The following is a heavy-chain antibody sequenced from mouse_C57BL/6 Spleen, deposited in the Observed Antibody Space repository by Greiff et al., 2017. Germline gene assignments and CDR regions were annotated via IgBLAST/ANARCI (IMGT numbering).Heavy chain of an antibody. CDR1: GYTFTSYW. Sequence: QVQLQQPGAELVRPGSSVKLSCKASGYTFTSYWMDWVKQRPGQGLEWIGNIYPSDSETHYNQKFKDKATLTVDKSSSTAYMQLSSLTSEDSAVYYCARGLYDYDGYAMDYWGQGTSVTVSS. V-gene: IGHV1-61*01. J-gene: IGHJ4*01. D-gene: IGHD2-4*01. CDR2: IYPSDSET. CDR3: ARGLYDYDGYAMDY.